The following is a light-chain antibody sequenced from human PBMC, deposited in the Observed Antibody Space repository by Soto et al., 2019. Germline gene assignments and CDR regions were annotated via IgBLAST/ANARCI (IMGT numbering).Light chain of an antibody. CDR1: QSISSY. CDR2: AAS. J-gene: IGKJ5*01. Sequence: DIQTTQSPSALSSSVGDRFTITCGASQSISSYLNWYQQKPGKAPKLLIYAASSLQSGVPSRFSGSGSGTDFTLTISSLQPEDFATYYCQQSYSTAITFGQGTRLEI. CDR3: QQSYSTAIT. V-gene: IGKV1-39*01.